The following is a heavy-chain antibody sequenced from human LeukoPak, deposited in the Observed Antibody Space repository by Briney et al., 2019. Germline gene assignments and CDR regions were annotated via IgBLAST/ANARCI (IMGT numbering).Heavy chain of an antibody. CDR2: ISSSGSTV. CDR3: AGGWIAVAGRVFIY. CDR1: GFTFSDYY. V-gene: IGHV3-11*01. D-gene: IGHD6-19*01. J-gene: IGHJ4*02. Sequence: GGSLRLSCAASGFTFSDYYMSWIRQAPGKGLEWVSYISSSGSTVYYADSVKGRFTISRDNAKNSLYLQMNSLRAEDTAVYYCAGGWIAVAGRVFIYWGQGTLVTVSS.